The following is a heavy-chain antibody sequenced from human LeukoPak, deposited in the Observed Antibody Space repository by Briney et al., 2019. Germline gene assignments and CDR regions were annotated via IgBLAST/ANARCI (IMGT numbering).Heavy chain of an antibody. J-gene: IGHJ6*03. CDR1: GGTFSSYA. CDR2: IIPISATA. V-gene: IGHV1-69*13. CDR3: ARDVLKYQLPRYYMDV. D-gene: IGHD2-2*01. Sequence: ASVKVSCKASGGTFSSYAISWVRQAPGQGLEWMGGIIPISATARHAQKFQGRVTITADESTSTAYMELSSLRSEDTAVYYCARDVLKYQLPRYYMDVWGKGTTVTISS.